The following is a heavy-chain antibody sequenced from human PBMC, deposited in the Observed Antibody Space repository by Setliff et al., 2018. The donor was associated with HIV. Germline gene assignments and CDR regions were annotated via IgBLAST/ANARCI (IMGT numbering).Heavy chain of an antibody. Sequence: PSETLSLTCTVSGGTISSSDYYWGWIRQPPGKGLEWIGSIYYSGTTYYNPSLKSRVTISVDTSKNQFSLKLSSVTAADTAVYYCARSRNSILTGYYPTADFDYWGQGTLVTVSS. D-gene: IGHD3-9*01. CDR2: IYYSGTT. CDR1: GGTISSSDYY. V-gene: IGHV4-39*01. J-gene: IGHJ4*02. CDR3: ARSRNSILTGYYPTADFDY.